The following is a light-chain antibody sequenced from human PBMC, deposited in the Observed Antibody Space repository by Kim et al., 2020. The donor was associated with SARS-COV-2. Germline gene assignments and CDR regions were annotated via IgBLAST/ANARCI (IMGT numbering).Light chain of an antibody. CDR2: DAS. J-gene: IGKJ2*01. V-gene: IGKV3-20*01. CDR1: QTINSNY. Sequence: LSPGERVPLSCRASQTINSNYLAWYQQKPGQAPRLLIYDASNRATGIPDKFSGTGSGTDFTLTISRLDPEDVAVYYCQHYSGSPHTFGQGTKLEI. CDR3: QHYSGSPHT.